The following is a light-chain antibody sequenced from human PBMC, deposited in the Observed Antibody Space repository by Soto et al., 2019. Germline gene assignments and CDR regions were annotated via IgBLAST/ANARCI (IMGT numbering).Light chain of an antibody. CDR3: QQYGSSPGT. V-gene: IGKV3-20*01. CDR2: KTS. J-gene: IGKJ1*01. CDR1: QSVRDSH. Sequence: EIVLTQSPGTLSLSPGERATLSCRASQSVRDSHLAWYQQKPGQAPSLLIYKTSSRATGIPDRFRGSGSGTEFALTITRVEPEDVAMYFCQQYGSSPGTFGQGTKVEI.